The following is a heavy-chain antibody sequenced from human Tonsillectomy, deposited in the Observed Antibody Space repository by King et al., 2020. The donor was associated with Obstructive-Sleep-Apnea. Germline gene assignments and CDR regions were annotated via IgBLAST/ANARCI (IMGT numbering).Heavy chain of an antibody. V-gene: IGHV4-31*03. CDR2: SYYSGCT. J-gene: IGHJ4*02. CDR3: ARDMGGYFDY. CDR1: GGSISSGGYY. Sequence: QVQLQESGPGLVKPSQTLSLTCTVSGGSISSGGYYWSWIRQHPGKGLEWIGYSYYSGCTYYNPSLKSRDPIYIDTSKNQFSLKLSSVTAADTAVYYCARDMGGYFDYWGQGTLVTVSS. D-gene: IGHD3-16*01.